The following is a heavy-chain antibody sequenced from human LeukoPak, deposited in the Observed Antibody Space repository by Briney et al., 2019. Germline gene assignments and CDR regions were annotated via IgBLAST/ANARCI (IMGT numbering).Heavy chain of an antibody. CDR1: GHSISVAYY. J-gene: IGHJ1*01. CDR2: MFFSGNT. Sequence: PSETLSLTCFVSGHSISVAYYWGWIRQSPGKGLEWIGTMFFSGNTYYNPSLKSRVTISVDKSKNQFSLKLSSVTAADTAVYYCARLGLYDSSGYYYVWGQGTLVTVSS. D-gene: IGHD3-22*01. V-gene: IGHV4-38-2*01. CDR3: ARLGLYDSSGYYYV.